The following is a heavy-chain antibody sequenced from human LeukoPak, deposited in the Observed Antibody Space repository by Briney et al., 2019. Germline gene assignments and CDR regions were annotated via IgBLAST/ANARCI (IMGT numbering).Heavy chain of an antibody. CDR2: IYYSGST. Sequence: GSLRLSCAASGFTFSSYWMSWVRQAPGKGLEWIGYIYYSGSTNYNPSLKSRVTISVDTSKNQFSLKLSSVTAADTAVYYCARDHGDYTYDYYGMDVWGQGTTVTVSS. D-gene: IGHD4-17*01. J-gene: IGHJ6*02. CDR3: ARDHGDYTYDYYGMDV. CDR1: GFTFSSYW. V-gene: IGHV4-59*01.